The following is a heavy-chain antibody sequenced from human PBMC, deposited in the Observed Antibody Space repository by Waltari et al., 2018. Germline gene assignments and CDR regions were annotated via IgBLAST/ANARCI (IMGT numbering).Heavy chain of an antibody. CDR2: FDPEDGET. J-gene: IGHJ3*02. CDR3: ATVGGVSYDFWSGPDAFDI. V-gene: IGHV1-24*01. CDR1: GYTLPELS. D-gene: IGHD3-3*01. Sequence: QVQLVQSGAEVKKPGASVKVSCQVSGYTLPELSMHWVRQAPGHGLEWMGGFDPEDGETIYAQKFQGRVTMTEDTSTDTAYMELSSLRSEDTAVYYCATVGGVSYDFWSGPDAFDIWGQGTMVTVSS.